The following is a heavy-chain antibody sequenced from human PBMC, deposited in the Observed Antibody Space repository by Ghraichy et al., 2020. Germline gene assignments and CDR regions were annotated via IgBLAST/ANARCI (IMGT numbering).Heavy chain of an antibody. V-gene: IGHV3-30*04. CDR2: ISYDGSNK. D-gene: IGHD4-17*01. J-gene: IGHJ4*02. Sequence: GGSLRLSCAASGFTFSSYAMHWVRQAPGKGLEWVAVISYDGSNKYYADSVKGRFTISRDNSKNTLYLQMNSLRAEDTAVYYCARGGEPSNYGDYVINDYWGQGTLVTVSS. CDR3: ARGGEPSNYGDYVINDY. CDR1: GFTFSSYA.